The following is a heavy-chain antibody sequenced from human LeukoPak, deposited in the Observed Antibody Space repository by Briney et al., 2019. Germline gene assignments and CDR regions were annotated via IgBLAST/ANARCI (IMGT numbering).Heavy chain of an antibody. CDR2: ISAYNGNT. CDR1: GYTFTSYG. J-gene: IGHJ6*02. D-gene: IGHD4-17*01. Sequence: ASVKVSCKASGYTFTSYGISWVRQAPGQGLEWMGWISAYNGNTNYAQRLQGRVTMTTDTSTSTAYMELRSLRSDDTAVHYCARDHRSTVTTYYYYGMDVWGQGTTVTVSS. V-gene: IGHV1-18*01. CDR3: ARDHRSTVTTYYYYGMDV.